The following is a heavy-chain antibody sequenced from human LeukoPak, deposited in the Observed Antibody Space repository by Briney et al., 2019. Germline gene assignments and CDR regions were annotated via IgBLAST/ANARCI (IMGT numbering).Heavy chain of an antibody. Sequence: GGSLRLSCAASGFTFSDYGMYWVRQAPGKGLEWVAVIWYEGSKKYHADSVKGRFTISRDNSKNTLYLQMNSLRAEDSAVYYCAKDSSYYYLDYWGQGTLVTVSS. D-gene: IGHD3-22*01. J-gene: IGHJ4*02. V-gene: IGHV3-33*06. CDR2: IWYEGSKK. CDR1: GFTFSDYG. CDR3: AKDSSYYYLDY.